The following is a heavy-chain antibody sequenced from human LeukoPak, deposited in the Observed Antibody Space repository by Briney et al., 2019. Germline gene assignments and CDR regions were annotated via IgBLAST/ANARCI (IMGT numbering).Heavy chain of an antibody. CDR3: ARIVAAAGTRYYYYYMDV. D-gene: IGHD6-13*01. CDR2: IIPIFGTA. Sequence: PGGSLRLSCAASGFTFSSYAISWVRQAPGQGLEWMGGIIPIFGTANYAQKFQGRVTITADESTSTAYMELSSLRSEDTAVYYCARIVAAAGTRYYYYYMDVWGKGTTVTISS. V-gene: IGHV1-69*01. J-gene: IGHJ6*03. CDR1: GFTFSSYA.